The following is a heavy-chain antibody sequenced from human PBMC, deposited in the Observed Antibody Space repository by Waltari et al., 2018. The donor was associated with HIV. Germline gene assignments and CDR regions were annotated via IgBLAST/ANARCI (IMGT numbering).Heavy chain of an antibody. CDR1: GYSIRSGFY. CDR2: SHHGGES. D-gene: IGHD5-12*01. V-gene: IGHV4-38-2*01. CDR3: ARARGHSYGSDEGFDY. Sequence: QLLLQESGPGLVKPLETLSLICAVSGYSIRSGFYWGWIRQPPGTGLGWIGSSHHGGESYDSPSLPSRVTISVDTAKTRVSLKLRSVTAADTAAYYCARARGHSYGSDEGFDYWGQGTLVTVSS. J-gene: IGHJ4*02.